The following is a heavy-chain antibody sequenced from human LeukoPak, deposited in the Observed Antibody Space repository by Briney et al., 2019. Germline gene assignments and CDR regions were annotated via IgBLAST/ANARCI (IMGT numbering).Heavy chain of an antibody. J-gene: IGHJ3*01. V-gene: IGHV3-74*01. CDR2: VNGPGDWT. CDR3: AREVFEGQRQSDAFDV. CDR1: GFTFSSHW. D-gene: IGHD6-25*01. Sequence: GGSLRLACAASGFTFSSHWTHCVRQAPGEGLVWVSRVNGPGDWTHYADSVRGRFIISRDNAENTISLQMNNLRAEDTAVYFCAREVFEGQRQSDAFDVWGQGTMVTVSS.